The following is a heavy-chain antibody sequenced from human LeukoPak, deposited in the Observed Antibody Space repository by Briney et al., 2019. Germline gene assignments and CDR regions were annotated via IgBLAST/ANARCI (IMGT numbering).Heavy chain of an antibody. CDR2: ISGSGSST. V-gene: IGHV3-23*01. Sequence: GGSLRLSCAASGFTFSSHAMSWVRQAPGKGLEWVSAISGSGSSTYYADSVKGRFTISRDKSKNTLYLQMNSLRAEDTAVYYWAKGLAVAGHFDYWGQGTLVTVSS. J-gene: IGHJ4*02. D-gene: IGHD6-19*01. CDR1: GFTFSSHA. CDR3: AKGLAVAGHFDY.